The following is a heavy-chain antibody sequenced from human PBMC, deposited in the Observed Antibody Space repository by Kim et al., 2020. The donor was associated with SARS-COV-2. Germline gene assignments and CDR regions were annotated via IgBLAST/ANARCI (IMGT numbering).Heavy chain of an antibody. CDR1: GGSFSGYY. D-gene: IGHD3-10*01. J-gene: IGHJ6*02. CDR2: INHSGST. V-gene: IGHV4-34*01. CDR3: ARGHRGRVGSGSYYKSAQNYYYYYGMDV. Sequence: SETLSLTCAVYGGSFSGYYWSWIRQPPGKGLEWIGEINHSGSTNYNPSLKSRVTISVDTSKNQFSLKLSSVTAADTAVYYCARGHRGRVGSGSYYKSAQNYYYYYGMDVWGQGTTVTVSS.